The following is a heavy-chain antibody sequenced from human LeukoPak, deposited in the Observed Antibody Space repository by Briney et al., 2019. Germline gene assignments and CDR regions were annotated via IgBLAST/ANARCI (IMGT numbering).Heavy chain of an antibody. Sequence: GGSLRLSCAASGLTLSGNRKSWVRHPPGKGLEWVANIKQDGSERYYVDPVKSRFTITRDNAKNSLSLQMNSLRAEDTAVYYCGSGNWNDRAFDIWGQGTMVTASS. CDR3: GSGNWNDRAFDI. CDR2: IKQDGSER. D-gene: IGHD1-20*01. V-gene: IGHV3-7*01. CDR1: GLTLSGNR. J-gene: IGHJ3*02.